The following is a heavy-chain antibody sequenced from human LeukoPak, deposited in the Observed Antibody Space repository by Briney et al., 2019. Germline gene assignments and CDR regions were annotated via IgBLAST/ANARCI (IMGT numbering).Heavy chain of an antibody. D-gene: IGHD3-9*01. CDR2: ISSSGSTI. Sequence: GGSLRPSCAASGFTFSDYYMSWIRQAPGKGLEWVSYISSSGSTIYYADSVKGRFTISRDNAKNSLYLQMNSLRAEDTAVYYCARDANVYDILTGSYTAFFDYWGQGTLVTVSS. CDR1: GFTFSDYY. CDR3: ARDANVYDILTGSYTAFFDY. J-gene: IGHJ4*02. V-gene: IGHV3-11*01.